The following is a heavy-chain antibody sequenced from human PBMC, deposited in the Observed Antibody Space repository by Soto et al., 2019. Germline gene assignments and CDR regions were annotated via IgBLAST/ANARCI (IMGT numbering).Heavy chain of an antibody. CDR1: GGSISSSNW. CDR2: IYHSGST. J-gene: IGHJ4*02. CDR3: ARVYMVRGTIIRYFDY. V-gene: IGHV4-4*02. D-gene: IGHD3-10*01. Sequence: QVQLQESGPGLVKPSGTLSLTCAVSGGSISSSNWWSWVRQPPGKGLEWIGKIYHSGSTNYNPSPERRVTISVDKSKNQFSLKLSSVTAADTAVYYCARVYMVRGTIIRYFDYWGQGTLVTVSS.